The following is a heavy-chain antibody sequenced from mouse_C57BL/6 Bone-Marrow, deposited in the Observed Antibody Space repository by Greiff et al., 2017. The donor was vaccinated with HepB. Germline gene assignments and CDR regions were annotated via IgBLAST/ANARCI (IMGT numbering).Heavy chain of an antibody. D-gene: IGHD2-3*01. CDR3: ARSVNDGYCGGFAY. Sequence: QVQLQQPGAELVKPGASVKMSCKASGYTFTSYWITWVKQRPGQGLEWIGDIYPGSGSTNYNEKFKSKATLAVDTSSSTAYMQLSSLTSEDSAVYYWARSVNDGYCGGFAYWGQGTLVTVSA. CDR1: GYTFTSYW. J-gene: IGHJ3*01. CDR2: IYPGSGST. V-gene: IGHV1-55*01.